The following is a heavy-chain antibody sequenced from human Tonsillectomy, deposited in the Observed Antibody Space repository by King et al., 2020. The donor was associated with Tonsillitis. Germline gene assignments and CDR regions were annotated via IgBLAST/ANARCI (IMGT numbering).Heavy chain of an antibody. CDR1: GGSISTYY. CDR3: ARGERYPAGEFDY. D-gene: IGHD1-1*01. J-gene: IGHJ4*02. Sequence: QLQESGPGLVKPSETLSLTCTVSGGSISTYYWSWIRQPPGKGLEWIGYIYYSGTTNYNPSLKSRVTISVDTSKNQFSLRLSSVTAADTAVYYCARGERYPAGEFDYWGQGTLVTVSS. CDR2: IYYSGTT. V-gene: IGHV4-59*01.